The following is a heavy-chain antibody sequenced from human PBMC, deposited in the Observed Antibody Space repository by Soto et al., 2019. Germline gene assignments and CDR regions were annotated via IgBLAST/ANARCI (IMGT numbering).Heavy chain of an antibody. J-gene: IGHJ4*02. D-gene: IGHD3-22*01. CDR2: ISYDGSNK. V-gene: IGHV3-30-3*01. CDR1: GFTFSSYA. CDR3: ARETMTYYFDY. Sequence: ESVGGVVQPGRSLRLSCAASGFTFSSYAMHWVRQAPGKGLEWVAVISYDGSNKYYADSVKGRFTISRDNSKNTLYLQMNSLRAEDTAVYYCARETMTYYFDYWGQGTLVTVSS.